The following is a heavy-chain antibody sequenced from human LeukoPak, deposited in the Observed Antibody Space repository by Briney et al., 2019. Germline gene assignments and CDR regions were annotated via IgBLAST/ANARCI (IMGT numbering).Heavy chain of an antibody. D-gene: IGHD1-26*01. CDR1: GGSISSYY. V-gene: IGHV4-59*01. CDR2: IYYSGST. Sequence: PSETLSLTCTASGGSISSYYWSWIRQPPGKGLEWIGYIYYSGSTNYNPSLKSRVTISVDTSKNQFSLKLSSVTAADTAVYYCARQGGSYYSWIPYYFDYWGQGTLVTVSS. J-gene: IGHJ4*02. CDR3: ARQGGSYYSWIPYYFDY.